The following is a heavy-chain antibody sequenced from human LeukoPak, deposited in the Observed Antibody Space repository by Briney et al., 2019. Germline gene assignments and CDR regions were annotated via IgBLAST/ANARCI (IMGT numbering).Heavy chain of an antibody. Sequence: GGSLRLSCAASGFTFSSYSMNWVRQAPGKGLEWVSSISSSSSYIYYADSVKGRFTISRDNAKNSLYLQMNSLRAEDTAVYYCARNDFWSGLSPGNAFDIWGQGTMVTVSS. V-gene: IGHV3-21*01. J-gene: IGHJ3*02. CDR1: GFTFSSYS. D-gene: IGHD3-3*01. CDR3: ARNDFWSGLSPGNAFDI. CDR2: ISSSSSYI.